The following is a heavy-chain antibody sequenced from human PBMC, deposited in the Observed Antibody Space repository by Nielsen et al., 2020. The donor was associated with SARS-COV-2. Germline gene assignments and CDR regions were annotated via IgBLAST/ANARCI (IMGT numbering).Heavy chain of an antibody. V-gene: IGHV4-31*03. D-gene: IGHD2-15*01. CDR2: IYYSGST. CDR1: GGSISSGGYY. J-gene: IGHJ4*02. Sequence: SETLSLTCTVSGGSISSGGYYWSWIRQHPGKGLEWIGYIYYSGSTYYNPSLKSRVTISVDTSKNRFSLKLSSVTAADTAVYYCARGSGGEFDYWGQGTLVTVSS. CDR3: ARGSGGEFDY.